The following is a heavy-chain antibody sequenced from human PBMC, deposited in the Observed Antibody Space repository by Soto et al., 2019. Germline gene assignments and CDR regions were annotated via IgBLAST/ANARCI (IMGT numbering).Heavy chain of an antibody. V-gene: IGHV4-34*01. CDR2: INHSGST. J-gene: IGHJ4*02. CDR3: ARRSYYDFWSGYYHTNGFDY. Sequence: SETLSVTCAFYVGSFSGYYWSWIRQPPGKGLDWIGEINHSGSTNYNPSLKSRVTISVDTSKNQFSLKLSSVTAADTAVYYCARRSYYDFWSGYYHTNGFDYWGQGTLVTVSS. CDR1: VGSFSGYY. D-gene: IGHD3-3*01.